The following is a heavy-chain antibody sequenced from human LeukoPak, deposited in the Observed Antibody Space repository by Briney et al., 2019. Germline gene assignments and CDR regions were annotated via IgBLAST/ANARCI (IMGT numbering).Heavy chain of an antibody. CDR2: IIPIFGTA. D-gene: IGHD2-2*01. Sequence: ASVKASCKASGGTFISYAISWVRQASGQGLEWMGGIIPIFGTANYAQKFQGRVTITADESTSTAYMELSSLRSEDTAVYYCARDQSIVVVPAAMYYGMDVWGQGTTVTVSS. V-gene: IGHV1-69*13. J-gene: IGHJ6*02. CDR1: GGTFISYA. CDR3: ARDQSIVVVPAAMYYGMDV.